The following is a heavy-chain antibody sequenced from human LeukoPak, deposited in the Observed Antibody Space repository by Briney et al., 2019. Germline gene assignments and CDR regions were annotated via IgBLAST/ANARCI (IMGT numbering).Heavy chain of an antibody. J-gene: IGHJ4*02. CDR3: ARGVCDYVWGSYRYTFGY. Sequence: ASVKVSCKASGYTFTSYDINWVRQATGQGLEWMGWMNPNSGNTGYAQKFQGRVTMTRNTSISTAYMELSSLRSEDTAVYYCARGVCDYVWGSYRYTFGYWGQGTLVSVSS. CDR2: MNPNSGNT. D-gene: IGHD3-16*02. V-gene: IGHV1-8*01. CDR1: GYTFTSYD.